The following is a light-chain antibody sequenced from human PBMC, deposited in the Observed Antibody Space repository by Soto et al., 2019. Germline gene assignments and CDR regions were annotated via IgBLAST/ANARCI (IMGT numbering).Light chain of an antibody. V-gene: IGLV2-14*01. CDR3: SSYTSSSTVV. CDR1: SSEIGVYKY. Sequence: QSALTQPASVSGSPGQSITISCTGTSSEIGVYKYVSWYQQHPGKAPNLMIYEVSNRPSGVSNRFSGSKSGNTASLTISGLQAEDEADYYCSSYTSSSTVVFGGGTKVTVL. CDR2: EVS. J-gene: IGLJ2*01.